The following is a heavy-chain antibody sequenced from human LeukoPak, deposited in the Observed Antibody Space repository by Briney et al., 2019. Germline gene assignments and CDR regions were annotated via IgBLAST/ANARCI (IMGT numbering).Heavy chain of an antibody. CDR1: GFTFSNYA. J-gene: IGHJ4*02. CDR2: ISGSGSST. D-gene: IGHD1-26*01. V-gene: IGHV3-23*01. CDR3: ARYSGRYSYPLSWDS. Sequence: GGSLRLSCAASGFTFSNYAMTWVRQAPGKGLEWVSGISGSGSSTYYADSVKGRFTLSRDYPRNTLYLQMNSLRAEDTAVYFCARYSGRYSYPLSWDSWAQVTLV.